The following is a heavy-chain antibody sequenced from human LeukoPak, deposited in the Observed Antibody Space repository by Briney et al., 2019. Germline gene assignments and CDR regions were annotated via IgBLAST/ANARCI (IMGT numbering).Heavy chain of an antibody. Sequence: ASVKVSCKASEYTFTHYNINWVRQATGRGPEWLGWINPNTGNTGYAQKFQDRVIMTRNTSIATAYMELSSLRSEDTAVYYCARRFYDNLTGHTWYDYWGQGTLVTVSS. J-gene: IGHJ4*02. CDR3: ARRFYDNLTGHTWYDY. CDR2: INPNTGNT. V-gene: IGHV1-8*02. D-gene: IGHD3-9*01. CDR1: EYTFTHYN.